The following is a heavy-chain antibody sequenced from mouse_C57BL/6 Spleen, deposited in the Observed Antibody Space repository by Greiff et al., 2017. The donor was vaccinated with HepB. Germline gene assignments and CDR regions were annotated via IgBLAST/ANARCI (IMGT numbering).Heavy chain of an antibody. Sequence: EVQLVESGGDLVKPGGSLKLSCAASGFTFSSYGMSWVRQTPDKRLEWVATISSGGSYTYYPDSVKGRFTISRDNAKNTLYLQMSSLKSEDTAMYYCARQGYYGSSYWFAYWGQGTLVTVSA. D-gene: IGHD1-1*01. CDR3: ARQGYYGSSYWFAY. CDR1: GFTFSSYG. J-gene: IGHJ3*01. CDR2: ISSGGSYT. V-gene: IGHV5-6*01.